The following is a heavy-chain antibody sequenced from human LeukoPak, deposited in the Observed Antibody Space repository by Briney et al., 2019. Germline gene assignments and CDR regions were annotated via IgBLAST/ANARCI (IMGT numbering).Heavy chain of an antibody. J-gene: IGHJ5*02. D-gene: IGHD2-2*01. Sequence: PSETLSLTCTVSGGSISSSSYYWGWIRQPPGKALEWIGSIYYSGSTYYNPSLKSRVTISVDTSKNQFSLKLSSVTAADTAVYYCARHQIVVVPGGFDPWGQGTLVTVSS. CDR1: GGSISSSSYY. CDR3: ARHQIVVVPGGFDP. CDR2: IYYSGST. V-gene: IGHV4-39*01.